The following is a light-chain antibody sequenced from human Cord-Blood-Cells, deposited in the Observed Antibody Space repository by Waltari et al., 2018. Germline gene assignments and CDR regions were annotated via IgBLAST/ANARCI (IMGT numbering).Light chain of an antibody. CDR3: QQYNWT. CDR1: QSISSW. J-gene: IGKJ1*01. Sequence: DIQMTQSPSTLSASVGDRVTITCRASQSISSWLAWYQQKPGKAPKLLIYKASSLESGVPSRFSGSGSGTEFTLTISSLQPDDFATYYCQQYNWTFGQGTKGEIK. CDR2: KAS. V-gene: IGKV1-5*03.